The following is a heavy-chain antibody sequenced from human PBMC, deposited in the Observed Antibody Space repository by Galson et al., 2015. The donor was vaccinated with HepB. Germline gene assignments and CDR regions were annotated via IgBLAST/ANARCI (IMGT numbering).Heavy chain of an antibody. CDR3: ARFGELFGWFDP. D-gene: IGHD3-10*01. CDR1: GFTVSSNY. CDR2: IYSGGST. J-gene: IGHJ5*02. V-gene: IGHV3-66*01. Sequence: SLRLSCAASGFTVSSNYMSWVRQAPGKGLEWVSVIYSGGSTYYADSVKGRFTISRDNSKNTLYLQMNSLKAEDTAVYYCARFGELFGWFDPWGQGTLVTVSS.